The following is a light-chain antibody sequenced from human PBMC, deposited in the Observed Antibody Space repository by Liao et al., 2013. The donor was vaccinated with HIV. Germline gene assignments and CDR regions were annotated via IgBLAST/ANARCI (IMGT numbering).Light chain of an antibody. J-gene: IGLJ3*02. CDR2: QDD. Sequence: SFELTQPPSVSVSPGQTATITCSGDKLGDKYACWYQQTPGQSPVLVIYQDDKRPSGIPERFSGSNSGNTATLTISRVEAGDEADYYCQVWDSSSDHRVFGGGTKLTVL. CDR3: QVWDSSSDHRV. CDR1: KLGDKY. V-gene: IGLV3-1*01.